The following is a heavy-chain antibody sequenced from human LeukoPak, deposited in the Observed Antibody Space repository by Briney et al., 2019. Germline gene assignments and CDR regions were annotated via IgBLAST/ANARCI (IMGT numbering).Heavy chain of an antibody. Sequence: GGSLRLSCAASGFTFSSYSMNWVRQAPGKGLEWVAFIRYDGSNKYYADSVKGRFTISRDNSKNTLYLQMNSLRAEDTAVYYCAKDGGQWLVEGYFDYWGQGTLVTVSS. V-gene: IGHV3-30*02. CDR3: AKDGGQWLVEGYFDY. D-gene: IGHD6-19*01. CDR1: GFTFSSYS. CDR2: IRYDGSNK. J-gene: IGHJ4*02.